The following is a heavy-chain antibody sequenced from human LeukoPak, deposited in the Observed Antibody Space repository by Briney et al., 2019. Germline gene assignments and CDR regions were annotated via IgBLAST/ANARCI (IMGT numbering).Heavy chain of an antibody. CDR1: GFTFSSYA. CDR3: ARGKEQQLVLAWFDP. CDR2: ISSSSSYI. D-gene: IGHD6-13*01. Sequence: GGSLRLSCAASGFTFSSYAMSWVRQAPGKGLEWVSSISSSSSYIYYADSVKGRFTISRDNAKNSLYLQMNSLRAEDTAVYYCARGKEQQLVLAWFDPWGQGTLVTVSS. V-gene: IGHV3-21*01. J-gene: IGHJ5*02.